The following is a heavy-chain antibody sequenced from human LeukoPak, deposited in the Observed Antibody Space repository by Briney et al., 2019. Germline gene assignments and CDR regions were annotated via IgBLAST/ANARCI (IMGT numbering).Heavy chain of an antibody. V-gene: IGHV4-34*01. CDR2: INHSGST. Sequence: SETLSLTCAVYGGSFSGYYWRWIRQPPGKGLEWIGEINHSGSTNYNPSLKSRVTISVDTSKNQFSLKLSSVTAADTAVYYCARVPLYYDSSALDYWGQGTLVTVSS. CDR1: GGSFSGYY. CDR3: ARVPLYYDSSALDY. D-gene: IGHD3-22*01. J-gene: IGHJ4*02.